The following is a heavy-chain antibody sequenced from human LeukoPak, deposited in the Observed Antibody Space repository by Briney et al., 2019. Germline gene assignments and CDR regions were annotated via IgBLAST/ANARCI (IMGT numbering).Heavy chain of an antibody. V-gene: IGHV3-23*01. CDR3: AKGDSGVYWFDP. CDR2: ISGSGGST. CDR1: GFTFSSYA. J-gene: IGHJ5*02. Sequence: GGSLRLSCAASGFTFSSYAINWVRQAPGKGLEWVSAISGSGGSTYYADSVKGRFTISRDNSKNTPYLQMNSLRVEDTAVYYCAKGDSGVYWFDPWGQGTLVTVSS. D-gene: IGHD2-15*01.